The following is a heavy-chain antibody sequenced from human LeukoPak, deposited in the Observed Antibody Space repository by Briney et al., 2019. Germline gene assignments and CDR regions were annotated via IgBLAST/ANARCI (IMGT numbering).Heavy chain of an antibody. Sequence: GGSLRLSCAASGFTSSSYSMNWVRQAPGKGLEWVSSISSSSSYIYYADSVKGRFTISRDNAKNSLYLQMNSLRAEDTAVYYCARASILGGDYWGQGTLVTVSS. J-gene: IGHJ4*02. V-gene: IGHV3-21*01. D-gene: IGHD7-27*01. CDR2: ISSSSSYI. CDR1: GFTSSSYS. CDR3: ARASILGGDY.